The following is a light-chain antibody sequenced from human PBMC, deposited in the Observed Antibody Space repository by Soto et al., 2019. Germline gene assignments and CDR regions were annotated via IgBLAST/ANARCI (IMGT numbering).Light chain of an antibody. V-gene: IGKV1-5*03. CDR3: QQYSSSTT. CDR2: KAS. J-gene: IGKJ1*01. CDR1: QSISSW. Sequence: DIQMTQSPSTLSAFVGDRVTITCRASQSISSWLAWYQQKPGKAPKLLIYKASSLESGVPSRFSGSGSGTEFTLTISSLQPDDFASYYCQQYSSSTTFGQGTKVDIK.